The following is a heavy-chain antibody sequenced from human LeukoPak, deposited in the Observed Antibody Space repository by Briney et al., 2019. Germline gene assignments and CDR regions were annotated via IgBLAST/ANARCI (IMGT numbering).Heavy chain of an antibody. CDR1: GGSFSGYY. J-gene: IGHJ4*02. Sequence: PSETLSLTCAVYGGSFSGYYWSWIRQPPGKGLEWIGYIYYSGSTNYNPSLKSRVTISVDTSKNQFSLKLSSVTAADTAVYYCATAPYSSGWALFDYWGQGTLVTVSS. V-gene: IGHV4-59*08. CDR3: ATAPYSSGWALFDY. CDR2: IYYSGST. D-gene: IGHD6-19*01.